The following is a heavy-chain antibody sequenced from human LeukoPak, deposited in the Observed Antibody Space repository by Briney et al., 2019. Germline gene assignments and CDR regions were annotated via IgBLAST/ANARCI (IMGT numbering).Heavy chain of an antibody. CDR2: ISDSSGGRT. Sequence: GETLRLSCVASGFTFSNYGLSWVRQAPGQGLEWVSSISDSSGGRTPYADSVKGRFTISRDNSKNTLYLQMNSLRAEDTAVYHCAKDLFFDYYYDSSGYSRWGQGTLVTVSS. V-gene: IGHV3-23*01. D-gene: IGHD3-22*01. J-gene: IGHJ4*02. CDR1: GFTFSNYG. CDR3: AKDLFFDYYYDSSGYSR.